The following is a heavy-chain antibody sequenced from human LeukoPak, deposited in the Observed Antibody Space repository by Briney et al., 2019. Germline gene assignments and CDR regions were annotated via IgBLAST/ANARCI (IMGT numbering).Heavy chain of an antibody. D-gene: IGHD2-15*01. CDR2: IYENDEK. Sequence: SGPTLVNPTQTLRLTCTFPGFSLSSGGVGVGWIRQPPGKALEWLGVIYENDEKLYSSSLQNRLSITKDTSKNQVVLTMANMDPVDTATYYCAHRHRGVASDIWGQGTMVTVSS. V-gene: IGHV2-5*01. CDR1: GFSLSSGGVG. J-gene: IGHJ3*02. CDR3: AHRHRGVASDI.